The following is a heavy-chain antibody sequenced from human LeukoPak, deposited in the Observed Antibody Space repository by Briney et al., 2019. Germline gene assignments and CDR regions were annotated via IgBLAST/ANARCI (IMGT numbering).Heavy chain of an antibody. J-gene: IGHJ4*02. CDR3: ARAHYDSSGSNFDY. CDR2: TYYRSKWYN. D-gene: IGHD3-22*01. V-gene: IGHV6-1*01. Sequence: SQTLSLTCAISGDSVSSNSAAWNWIRQSPSRGLEWLGRTYYRSKWYNDYAVSVKSRITINPGTSKNQFSLQLNSVTPEDTAVYYCARAHYDSSGSNFDYWGQGTLVTVSS. CDR1: GDSVSSNSAA.